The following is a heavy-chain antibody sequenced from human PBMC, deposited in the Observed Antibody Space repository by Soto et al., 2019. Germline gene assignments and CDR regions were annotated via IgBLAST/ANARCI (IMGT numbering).Heavy chain of an antibody. V-gene: IGHV3-21*01. CDR2: ISSSSSYI. CDR1: GFTFSSYS. Sequence: EVQLVESGGGLVKPGGSLRLSCAASGFTFSSYSMNWVRQAPGKGLEWVSSISSSSSYIYYADSVKGRFTISRDNAKNSLYLQMNSLRAEDTAVYYCARDAGDTAMVNGDWGQGTLVTVSS. D-gene: IGHD5-18*01. J-gene: IGHJ4*02. CDR3: ARDAGDTAMVNGD.